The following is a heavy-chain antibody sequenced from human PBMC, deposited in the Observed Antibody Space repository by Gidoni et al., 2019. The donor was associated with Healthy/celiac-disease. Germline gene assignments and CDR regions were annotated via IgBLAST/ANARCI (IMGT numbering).Heavy chain of an antibody. V-gene: IGHV4-59*01. Sequence: QAQLQESGLGLVKPSETLSLTRTVSGGSISSYYWSWIRQPPGKWMEWIVYIYYSGGTNYNPSLTSRVTISVDTSKNQFSLKLSSVTAADSAVYYCARDGYCSGGSCYSSYYMDVWGKGTTVTVSS. D-gene: IGHD2-15*01. J-gene: IGHJ6*03. CDR1: GGSISSYY. CDR3: ARDGYCSGGSCYSSYYMDV. CDR2: IYYSGGT.